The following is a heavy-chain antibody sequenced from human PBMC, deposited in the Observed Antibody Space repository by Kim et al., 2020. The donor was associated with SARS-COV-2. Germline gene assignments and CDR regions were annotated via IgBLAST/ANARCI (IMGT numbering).Heavy chain of an antibody. CDR1: GFTFTKSW. CDR2: IKEDGSAK. Sequence: GGSLRLSCAASGFTFTKSWMSWVRQAPEKGLEWVAHIKEDGSAKYYVDSVKGRFTISRDNAKNSLYLQINSLRVEDTAPYFCGRDYSDWGQGTLVTVSS. CDR3: GRDYSD. V-gene: IGHV3-7*01. J-gene: IGHJ1*01. D-gene: IGHD6-13*01.